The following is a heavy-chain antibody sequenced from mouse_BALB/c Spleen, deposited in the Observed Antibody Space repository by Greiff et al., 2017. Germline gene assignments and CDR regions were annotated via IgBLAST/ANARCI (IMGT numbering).Heavy chain of an antibody. CDR3: ARQGYGTVGGLYYFDY. Sequence: VQLKESGGGLVKPGGSLKLSCAASGFTFSSYAMSWVRQTPEKRLEWVATISSGGSYTYYPDSVKGRFTISRDNAKNTLYLQMSSLRSEDTAMYYCARQGYGTVGGLYYFDYWGQGTTLTVSS. V-gene: IGHV5-9-3*01. D-gene: IGHD1-1*01. CDR1: GFTFSSYA. CDR2: ISSGGSYT. J-gene: IGHJ2*01.